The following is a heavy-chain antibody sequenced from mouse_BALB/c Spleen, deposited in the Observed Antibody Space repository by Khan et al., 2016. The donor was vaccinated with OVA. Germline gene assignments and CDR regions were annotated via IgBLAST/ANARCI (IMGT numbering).Heavy chain of an antibody. V-gene: IGHV1-4*01. Sequence: QVQLQQSGAELARPGASVKMSCKASGYTFTSHTMLWVKQRPGQGLEWIGYINPRSDYTQYNQKFNDKATLTADISSSTAYMQLSSLTSEDSAVYYCARRTTEYALDYWGQGTSVTVSS. CDR3: ARRTTEYALDY. D-gene: IGHD2-14*01. J-gene: IGHJ4*01. CDR1: GYTFTSHT. CDR2: INPRSDYT.